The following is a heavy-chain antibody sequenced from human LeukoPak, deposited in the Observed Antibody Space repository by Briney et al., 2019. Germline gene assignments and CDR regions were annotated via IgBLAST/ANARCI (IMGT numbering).Heavy chain of an antibody. CDR2: IYPGDSDV. Sequence: ESLKISCKSSGYSFTNYWIAWVRQMPGKGLEWMGIIYPGDSDVRYSPSFQGQVTFSADKSITTAYLQWGSLKASDTAIYFCTRTGYNYNYNYYFDYWGQGTLVTVSS. D-gene: IGHD1-7*01. CDR3: TRTGYNYNYNYYFDY. J-gene: IGHJ4*02. CDR1: GYSFTNYW. V-gene: IGHV5-51*01.